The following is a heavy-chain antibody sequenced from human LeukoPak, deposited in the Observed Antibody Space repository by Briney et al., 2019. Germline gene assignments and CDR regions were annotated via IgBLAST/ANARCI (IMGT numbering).Heavy chain of an antibody. V-gene: IGHV1-69*05. J-gene: IGHJ4*02. CDR1: GGTFSSYA. D-gene: IGHD5-24*01. Sequence: ASVKVSCKASGGTFSSYAISWVRQAPGQGLEWMGGLIPIFGTANYAQKFQGRVTITTDESTTTAYMELSRLRFEDSAMVEWSSAAEQDSEGDVSWFLYYWGQATVVTVSS. CDR3: SSAAEQDSEGDVSWFLYY. CDR2: LIPIFGTA.